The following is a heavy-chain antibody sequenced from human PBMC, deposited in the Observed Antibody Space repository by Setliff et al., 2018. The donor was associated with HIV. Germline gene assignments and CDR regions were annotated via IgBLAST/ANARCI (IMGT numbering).Heavy chain of an antibody. D-gene: IGHD3-22*01. Sequence: RASVKVSCKASGYTFSNYGITWVRQAPGQGLEWMGGIIPIFGTTNYAQKFQGRVTITTDESTTTAYMELSSLRSEDTAVYYCARGGMEYYDSSGYYYWGQGTLVTVSS. V-gene: IGHV1-69*05. CDR3: ARGGMEYYDSSGYYY. CDR1: GYTFSNYG. CDR2: IIPIFGTT. J-gene: IGHJ4*02.